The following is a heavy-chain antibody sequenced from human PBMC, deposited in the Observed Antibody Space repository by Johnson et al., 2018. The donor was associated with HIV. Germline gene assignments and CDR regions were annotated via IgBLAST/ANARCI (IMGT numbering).Heavy chain of an antibody. CDR2: ISYDGRDA. CDR3: AKDLVVTAPGAFDI. CDR1: GFTFSSYA. V-gene: IGHV3-30*04. J-gene: IGHJ3*02. Sequence: QVQLVESGGDLVQPGGSLRLSCAASGFTFSSYAMSWVRQAPGKGLEWVAVISYDGRDAYYADSVKGRFTISRDNSKNTLYLQMSSLRAEDTAVYYCAKDLVVTAPGAFDIWGQGTMVTVSS. D-gene: IGHD2-21*02.